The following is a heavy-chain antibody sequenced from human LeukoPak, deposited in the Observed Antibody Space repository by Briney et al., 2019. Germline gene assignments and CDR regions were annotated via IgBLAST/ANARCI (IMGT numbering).Heavy chain of an antibody. Sequence: GGSLRLSCATSGFTFSSYGIHWVRQAPGKGLEWVAFIRYDGSKKYYADSVKGRFTISRDNSKNTLYLQMNSLRAEDTAVYYCAKEGPSCSGGSCYPAFDPWGQGTLVTVSS. D-gene: IGHD2-15*01. J-gene: IGHJ5*02. CDR3: AKEGPSCSGGSCYPAFDP. V-gene: IGHV3-30*02. CDR1: GFTFSSYG. CDR2: IRYDGSKK.